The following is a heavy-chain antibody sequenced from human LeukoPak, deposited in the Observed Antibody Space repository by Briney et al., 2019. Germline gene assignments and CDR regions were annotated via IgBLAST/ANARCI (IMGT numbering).Heavy chain of an antibody. CDR1: GGSFSGYY. V-gene: IGHV4-34*01. Sequence: PSETLSLTCAVYGGSFSGYYWSWIRQPPGKGLEWIGEINHSGSTNHNPSLKSRVTISVDTSKNQFSLKLSSVTAADTAVYYCARDWVPATAIHLNWFDPWGQGTLVTVSS. CDR2: INHSGST. J-gene: IGHJ5*02. D-gene: IGHD2-21*02. CDR3: ARDWVPATAIHLNWFDP.